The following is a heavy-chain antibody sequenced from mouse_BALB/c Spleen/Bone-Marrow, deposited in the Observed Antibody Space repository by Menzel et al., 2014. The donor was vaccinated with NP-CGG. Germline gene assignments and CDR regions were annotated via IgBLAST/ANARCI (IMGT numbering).Heavy chain of an antibody. CDR2: INPSNGRT. D-gene: IGHD2-1*01. Sequence: QVQLQQPGGELVKPGASVKLSCMASGFTFTSYWIHWVKQRPGQGPEWIGEINPSNGRTNYNEKFKSKATLTEDKSSSTAYMQLSSLTSEDSAVYYCARDGNYRYAMDYWGQGTSVTVSS. CDR1: GFTFTSYW. J-gene: IGHJ4*01. V-gene: IGHV1S81*02. CDR3: ARDGNYRYAMDY.